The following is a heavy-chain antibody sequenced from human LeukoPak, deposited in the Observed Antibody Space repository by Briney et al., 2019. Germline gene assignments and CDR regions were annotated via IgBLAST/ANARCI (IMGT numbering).Heavy chain of an antibody. CDR2: IYHSGST. J-gene: IGHJ5*02. Sequence: ASQTLSLTCTVSGGSISSGGYYWSWIRQPPGKGLEWIGYIYHSGSTYYNPSLKSRVTISVDRSKNQFSLKLSSVTAADTAVYYCARGDHSDSYDFWSGATNWFDPWGQGTLVTVSS. CDR1: GGSISSGGYY. D-gene: IGHD3-3*01. V-gene: IGHV4-30-2*01. CDR3: ARGDHSDSYDFWSGATNWFDP.